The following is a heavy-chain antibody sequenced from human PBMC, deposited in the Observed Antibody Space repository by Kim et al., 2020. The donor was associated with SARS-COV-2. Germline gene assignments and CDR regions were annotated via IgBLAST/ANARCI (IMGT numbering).Heavy chain of an antibody. V-gene: IGHV1-18*01. D-gene: IGHD1-26*01. Sequence: ASVKVSCKASGYTFTSYGISWVRQAPGQGLEWMGWISAYNGNTNYAQKLQGRVTMTTDTSTSTAYMELRSLRSDDTAVYYCARDASEWERRYYYGMDVWGQGTTVTVSS. CDR2: ISAYNGNT. CDR1: GYTFTSYG. J-gene: IGHJ6*02. CDR3: ARDASEWERRYYYGMDV.